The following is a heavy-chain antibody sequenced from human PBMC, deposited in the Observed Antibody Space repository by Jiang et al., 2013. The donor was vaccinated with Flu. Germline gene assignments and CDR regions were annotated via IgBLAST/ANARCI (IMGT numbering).Heavy chain of an antibody. D-gene: IGHD3-3*01. CDR2: ITSNGGST. Sequence: LEYVSAITSNGGSTYYANSVKGRFTISRDNSKNTLYLQMGSLRVEDMAVYYCARDYGFWSGQAYYYGMDVWGQGTTVTVSS. CDR3: ARDYGFWSGQAYYYGMDV. V-gene: IGHV3-64*01. J-gene: IGHJ6*02.